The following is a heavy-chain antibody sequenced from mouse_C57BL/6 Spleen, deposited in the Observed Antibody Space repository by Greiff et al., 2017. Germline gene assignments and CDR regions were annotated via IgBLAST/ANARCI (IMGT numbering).Heavy chain of an antibody. J-gene: IGHJ3*01. CDR3: ASEDYEYDVGAY. CDR1: GFSLTSYG. CDR2: IWGVGST. D-gene: IGHD2-4*01. Sequence: VQLQQSGPGLVAPSQSLSITCTVSGFSLTSYGVDWVRQSPGKGLEWLGVIWGVGSTNYNSALKSRLSISKDNSKSQVFLKMNSLQTEDTAMYYCASEDYEYDVGAYWGQGTLVTVSA. V-gene: IGHV2-6*01.